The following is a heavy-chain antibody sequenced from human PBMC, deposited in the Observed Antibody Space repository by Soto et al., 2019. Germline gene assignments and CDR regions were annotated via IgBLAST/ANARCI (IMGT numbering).Heavy chain of an antibody. CDR1: GFSLSSKGMR. D-gene: IGHD3-16*01. Sequence: GSGPTLVNPTQTLTLTCTFSGFSLSSKGMRVSWIRQPPGKALEWLARIDWDDDKFYSPSLRTRLTISKDTSKNQVVLTMTNVDPMDTATYYCARSPGGFTVATYFFDYWGQGTLVTVSS. J-gene: IGHJ4*02. CDR3: ARSPGGFTVATYFFDY. V-gene: IGHV2-70*04. CDR2: IDWDDDK.